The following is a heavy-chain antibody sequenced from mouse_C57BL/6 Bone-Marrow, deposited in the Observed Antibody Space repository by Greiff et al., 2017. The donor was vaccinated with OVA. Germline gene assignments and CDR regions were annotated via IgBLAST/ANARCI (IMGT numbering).Heavy chain of an antibody. CDR2: ISSGGSYT. CDR1: GFTFSSYG. CDR3: ARRPKQLRLEYDFDY. V-gene: IGHV5-6*01. Sequence: EVQGVESGGDLVKPGGSLKLSCAASGFTFSSYGMSWVRQTPDKRLEWVATISSGGSYTYYPDSVKGRFIISRDNAKNTLYLQMSSLKSEDTTMYYYARRPKQLRLEYDFDYWGQGTTLTVSS. J-gene: IGHJ2*01. D-gene: IGHD3-2*02.